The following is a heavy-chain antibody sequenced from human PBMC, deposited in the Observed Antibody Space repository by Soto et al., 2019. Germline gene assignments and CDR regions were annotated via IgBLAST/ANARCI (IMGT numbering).Heavy chain of an antibody. J-gene: IGHJ5*01. D-gene: IGHD6-19*01. V-gene: IGHV3-30*03. CDR3: ATDRLGSGWYFVYGDWFDS. Sequence: QVQLVESGGGVVQPGKSLRLSCAASGFTFSTYGMHWVRQAPGKGLEWVAVISYDGSNKYYADSVKGRFTISRDNSKNTLYQQMNSLRTEDTAMYYCATDRLGSGWYFVYGDWFDSWGQGTLVTVSS. CDR2: ISYDGSNK. CDR1: GFTFSTYG.